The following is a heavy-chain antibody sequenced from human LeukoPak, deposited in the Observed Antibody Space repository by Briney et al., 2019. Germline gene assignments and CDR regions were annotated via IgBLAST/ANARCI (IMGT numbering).Heavy chain of an antibody. CDR1: GFTFTNHW. V-gene: IGHV3-7*03. CDR2: IKEDGSEK. D-gene: IGHD3-3*02. Sequence: GGSLRLSCAASGFTFTNHWMSWVRQAPGKGLEWVANIKEDGSEKYYVDSVKGRFTVSRDNVKNSLFLQMNSLRVDDTAVYYCAKSGSSVFWSWGQGTLVTVSS. J-gene: IGHJ5*02. CDR3: AKSGSSVFWS.